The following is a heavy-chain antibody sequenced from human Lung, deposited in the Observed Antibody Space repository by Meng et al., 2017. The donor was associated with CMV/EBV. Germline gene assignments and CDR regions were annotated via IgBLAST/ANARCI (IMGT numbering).Heavy chain of an antibody. CDR1: GFNLRDYE. CDR2: MTTSGNSI. V-gene: IGHV3-48*03. J-gene: IGHJ4*02. CDR3: ARDMDYTSAADDY. Sequence: GESLKISCVVSGFNLRDYEVNWVRQAPGKGLEWVAYMTTSGNSIHYAASVRGRFTISRDNAQNSFFLHMDSLRVEDTAVYYCARDMDYTSAADDYWGQGKLVAVSS. D-gene: IGHD2-2*02.